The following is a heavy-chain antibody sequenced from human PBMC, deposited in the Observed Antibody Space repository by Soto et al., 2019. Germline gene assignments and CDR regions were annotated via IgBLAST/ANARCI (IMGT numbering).Heavy chain of an antibody. CDR1: GFTFSSYA. Sequence: GGSLRLSCAASGFTFSSYAMSWVCQAPGKGLEWVSAISGSGGSTYYADSVKGRFTISRDNSKNTLYLQMNSLRAEDTAVYYCAKDPGDSSGWFDYWGQGTLVTVSS. J-gene: IGHJ4*02. CDR3: AKDPGDSSGWFDY. CDR2: ISGSGGST. V-gene: IGHV3-23*01. D-gene: IGHD6-19*01.